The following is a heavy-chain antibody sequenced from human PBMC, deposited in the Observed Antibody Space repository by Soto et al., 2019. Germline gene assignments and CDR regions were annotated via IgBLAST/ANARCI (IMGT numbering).Heavy chain of an antibody. Sequence: ESGGGLVKPGGSLRLSCAASGFTFSSYSMNWVRQAPGKGLEWVSSISSSSSYIYYADSVKGRFTISRDNAKNSLYLQMNSLRAEDTAVYYCASRYSAHYYYYYYMDVWGKGTTVTVSS. CDR2: ISSSSSYI. CDR3: ASRYSAHYYYYYYMDV. D-gene: IGHD6-13*01. V-gene: IGHV3-21*01. CDR1: GFTFSSYS. J-gene: IGHJ6*03.